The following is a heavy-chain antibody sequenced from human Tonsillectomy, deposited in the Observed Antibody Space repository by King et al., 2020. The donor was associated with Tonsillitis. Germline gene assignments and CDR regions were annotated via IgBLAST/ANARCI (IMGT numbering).Heavy chain of an antibody. D-gene: IGHD3-10*01. CDR2: INHSGST. V-gene: IGHV4-34*01. J-gene: IGHJ4*02. CDR1: GGSFSGYY. CDR3: ARDGGYYVSGTYQYY. Sequence: VQLQQWGAGLLKSSETLSLTCAVYGGSFSGYYWTWIRQPPGKGLEWIGEINHSGSTNYNPSLKSRVTISVDMSKNRFSLKLSSLTAAETAVYYCARDGGYYVSGTYQYYWGQGTLVTVSS.